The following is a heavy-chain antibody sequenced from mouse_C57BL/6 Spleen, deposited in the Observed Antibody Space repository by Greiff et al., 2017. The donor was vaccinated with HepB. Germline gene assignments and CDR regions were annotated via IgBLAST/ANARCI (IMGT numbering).Heavy chain of an antibody. CDR2: IDPANGNT. CDR3: ASSSYYSNYDAMEY. J-gene: IGHJ4*01. CDR1: GFNIKNTY. D-gene: IGHD2-5*01. Sequence: VQLKQSVAELVRPGASVKLSCTASGFNIKNTYMNWVKQRPEQGLEWIGRIDPANGNTKYAPKFQGKATITADTSSNTAYLQLSSLTSEDTAIYYGASSSYYSNYDAMEYWGQGTSVTVSS. V-gene: IGHV14-3*01.